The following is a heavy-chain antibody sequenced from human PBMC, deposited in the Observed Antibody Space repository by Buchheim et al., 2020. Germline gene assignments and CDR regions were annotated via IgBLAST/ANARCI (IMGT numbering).Heavy chain of an antibody. CDR2: ISYDGSNK. J-gene: IGHJ4*02. V-gene: IGHV3-30-3*01. Sequence: QVQLVESGGGVVQPGRSLRLSCAASGFTFSSYAMHWVRQAPGKGLEWVAVISYDGSNKYYGDSVKGRFTIYRDNSKNTLYLQMNSLRAEDTAVYYCARGSYYDSSGYLDYWGQGTL. D-gene: IGHD3-22*01. CDR1: GFTFSSYA. CDR3: ARGSYYDSSGYLDY.